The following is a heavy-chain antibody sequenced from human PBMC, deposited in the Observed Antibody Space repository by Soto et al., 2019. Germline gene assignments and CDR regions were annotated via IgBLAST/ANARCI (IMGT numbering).Heavy chain of an antibody. J-gene: IGHJ4*02. Sequence: PGGSLRLSCAASGFTFSSHEMNWVRQAPGKGLEWISYISGSGVTTYYADSVRGQFIVSRDNAQESLFLQMNSLRVEDTAIYYCARGGVYWGQGTLVTVSS. D-gene: IGHD2-8*01. CDR1: GFTFSSHE. CDR3: ARGGVY. V-gene: IGHV3-48*03. CDR2: ISGSGVTT.